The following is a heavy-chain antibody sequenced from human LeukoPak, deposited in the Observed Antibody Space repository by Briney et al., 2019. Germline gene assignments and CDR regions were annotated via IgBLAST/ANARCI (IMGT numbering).Heavy chain of an antibody. CDR2: ISYDGSNK. D-gene: IGHD3-9*01. CDR3: AKDFDWLYYYYGMDV. Sequence: GGSLRLPCAASGFTFSSYGMHWVRQAPGKGLEWVAVISYDGSNKYYADSVKGRFTISRDNSKNTLYLQMNSLRAEDTAVYYCAKDFDWLYYYYGMDVWGKGTTVTVSS. CDR1: GFTFSSYG. V-gene: IGHV3-30*18. J-gene: IGHJ6*04.